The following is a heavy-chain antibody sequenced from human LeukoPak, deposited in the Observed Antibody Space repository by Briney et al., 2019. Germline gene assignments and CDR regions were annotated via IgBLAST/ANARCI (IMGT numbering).Heavy chain of an antibody. D-gene: IGHD3-22*01. J-gene: IGHJ4*02. CDR3: ARDRIYYDSSGYSLGTFDY. Sequence: PGGSPRLSCAASGFTFSSYGMHWVRQAPGKGLEWVSSISSSSSYIYYADSVKGRFTISRDNAKNSLYLQMNSLRAEDTAVYYCARDRIYYDSSGYSLGTFDYWGQGTLVTVSS. CDR1: GFTFSSYG. CDR2: ISSSSSYI. V-gene: IGHV3-21*01.